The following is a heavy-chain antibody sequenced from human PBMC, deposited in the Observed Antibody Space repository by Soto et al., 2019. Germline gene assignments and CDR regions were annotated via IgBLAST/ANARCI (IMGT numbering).Heavy chain of an antibody. CDR1: GYTFTSYD. V-gene: IGHV1-8*01. Sequence: QVQLVQSGAEVKKPGASVKVSCKASGYTFTSYDINWVRQATGQGLEWMGWMNPNSGNTAYAQKFLGRVTMNRNTSISTAYMELSSLRSEDTAVYYWERERARGVDPWGQGTLVTVSS. J-gene: IGHJ5*02. CDR3: ERERARGVDP. CDR2: MNPNSGNT.